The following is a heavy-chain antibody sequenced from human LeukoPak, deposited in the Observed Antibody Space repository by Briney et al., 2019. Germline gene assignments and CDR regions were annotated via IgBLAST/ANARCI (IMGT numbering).Heavy chain of an antibody. CDR3: AALWFGEFLFDY. J-gene: IGHJ4*02. Sequence: SETLSLTCTVSGGSISSYYWSWIRQPPGKGLEWIGCIYYSGSTNYNPSLKSRVTISVDTSKNQFSLKLSSVTAADTAVYYCAALWFGEFLFDYWGQGTLVTVSS. CDR2: IYYSGST. CDR1: GGSISSYY. V-gene: IGHV4-59*01. D-gene: IGHD3-10*01.